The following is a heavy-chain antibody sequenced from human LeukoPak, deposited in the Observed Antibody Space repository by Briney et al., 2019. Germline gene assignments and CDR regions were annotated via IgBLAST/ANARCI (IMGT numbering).Heavy chain of an antibody. D-gene: IGHD1-20*01. V-gene: IGHV4-30-2*01. CDR3: ARGRYNWNDQGLDY. CDR1: GGSISSGGYS. CDR2: IYHSGST. J-gene: IGHJ4*02. Sequence: PSQTLSLTCAVSGGSISSGGYSWSWIRQPPGKGLEWIGYIYHSGSTYYNPSLKSRVTISVDRSKNQFSLKLSSVTAADTAVYYCARGRYNWNDQGLDYWGQGTLVTVSS.